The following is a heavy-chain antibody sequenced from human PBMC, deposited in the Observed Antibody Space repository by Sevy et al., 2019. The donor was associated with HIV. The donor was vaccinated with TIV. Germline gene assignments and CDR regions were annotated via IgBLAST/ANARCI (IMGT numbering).Heavy chain of an antibody. J-gene: IGHJ6*02. Sequence: GGSLRLSCAASGFTFSSYVMSWVRQAPGKGLEWVSTISGSGGSTYYAASVKGRFTISRDNSKNTVYLQMNTLRAEDTAVYYCAKEAAMGYVWGQGTTVTVSS. V-gene: IGHV3-23*01. CDR2: ISGSGGST. CDR1: GFTFSSYV. D-gene: IGHD5-18*01. CDR3: AKEAAMGYV.